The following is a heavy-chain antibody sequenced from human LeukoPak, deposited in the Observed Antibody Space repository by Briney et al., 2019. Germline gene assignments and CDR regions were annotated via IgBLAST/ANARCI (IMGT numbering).Heavy chain of an antibody. CDR2: INPNSGGT. D-gene: IGHD4-17*01. J-gene: IGHJ5*02. CDR1: GYTFTGYY. CDR3: ARDFTAATTVTTGYNXFDX. V-gene: IGHV1-2*02. Sequence: ASVKVSCKASGYTFTGYYMHWVRQAPGQGLEWMGWINPNSGGTNYAQKFQGRVTMTMDTSISTAYMELSRLRSDDTAVYYCARDFTAATTVTTGYNXFDXWGQGXLVTV.